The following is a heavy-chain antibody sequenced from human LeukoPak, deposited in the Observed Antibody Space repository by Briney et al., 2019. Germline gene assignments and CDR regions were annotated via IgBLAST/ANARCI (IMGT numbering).Heavy chain of an antibody. CDR1: GYTFRNYG. CDR2: ISGYNGDT. D-gene: IGHD2-15*01. J-gene: IGHJ2*01. CDR3: ARDRGGYWYFAL. V-gene: IGHV1-18*01. Sequence: ASVKVSCKASGYTFRNYGVNWVRRAPGQGLEWVGWISGYNGDTHYAQKLQDRVTLTIDTSTDTAYMELRSLRSDDTAVYYCARDRGGYWYFALWGRGSLVTVSS.